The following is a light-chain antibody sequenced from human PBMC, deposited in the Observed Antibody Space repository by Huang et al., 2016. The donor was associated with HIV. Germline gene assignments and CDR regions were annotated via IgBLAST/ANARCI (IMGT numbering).Light chain of an antibody. CDR1: QGIRSY. V-gene: IGKV3-11*01. J-gene: IGKJ3*01. CDR3: QQRSNWPPIFT. Sequence: EIVLTQSPATLSLSPGERATLSCRASQGIRSYLAWYQQKPGQAPRLLIYDASNRATGIPARFSGRGSGTDFTLTISSLEPEDFAVYYCQQRSNWPPIFTFGPGTKVDIK. CDR2: DAS.